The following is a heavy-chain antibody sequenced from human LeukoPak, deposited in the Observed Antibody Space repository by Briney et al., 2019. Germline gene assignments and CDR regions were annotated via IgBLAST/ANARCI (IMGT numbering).Heavy chain of an antibody. CDR2: ISRSSGSSI. J-gene: IGHJ4*02. CDR1: GFTFSNYE. V-gene: IGHV3-48*03. CDR3: ARDSSGWYYFDY. D-gene: IGHD6-19*01. Sequence: PGGSLRLSRAASGFTFSNYEMNWVRQAPGKGLEWVSYISRSSGSSIYYADSVKGRFTISRDNAKNSLYLQMNSLRAEDAAVYYCARDSSGWYYFDYWGQGILVTVSS.